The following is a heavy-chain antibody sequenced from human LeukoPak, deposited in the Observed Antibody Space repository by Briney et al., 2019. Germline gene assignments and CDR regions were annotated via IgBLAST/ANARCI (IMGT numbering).Heavy chain of an antibody. CDR3: ARARIDY. V-gene: IGHV3-7*04. CDR1: GFTFSSYW. Sequence: GGSLRLSCVGSGFTFSSYWMTWVRQAPGKGLEWVANIKDDGSEKYSEDSVKGRFTISRDNAKNSLYLQMSSLRAEDTAVYYCARARIDYWGQGTLVTVSS. CDR2: IKDDGSEK. D-gene: IGHD1-14*01. J-gene: IGHJ4*02.